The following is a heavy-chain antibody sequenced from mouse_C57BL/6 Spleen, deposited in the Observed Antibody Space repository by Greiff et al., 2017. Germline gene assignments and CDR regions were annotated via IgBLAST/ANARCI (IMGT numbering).Heavy chain of an antibody. CDR2: ISDGGSYT. V-gene: IGHV5-4*01. CDR3: ARGTSGAGAAMDY. Sequence: EVQVVESGGGLVKPGGSLKPSCAASGFTFSSYAMSWVRQTPEKRLEWVATISDGGSYTYYPDNVQGRFTISRDNAKNNLYLQMSHLKSEDTAMYNCARGTSGAGAAMDYWGQGTSVTVSS. J-gene: IGHJ4*01. D-gene: IGHD5-1*01. CDR1: GFTFSSYA.